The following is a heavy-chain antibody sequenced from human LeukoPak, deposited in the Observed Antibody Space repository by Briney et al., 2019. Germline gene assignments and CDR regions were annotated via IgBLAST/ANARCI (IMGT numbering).Heavy chain of an antibody. CDR2: ISSSSSSI. D-gene: IGHD6-6*01. Sequence: GGSLRLSCAASGFTFSNYGMNWVRQAPGKGLEWVSYISSSSSSISYADSVKGRFTISRDNAKNSLYLQINSLRAEDTAVYYCARGGAARPDYWGQGTLVTVSS. V-gene: IGHV3-48*01. J-gene: IGHJ4*02. CDR1: GFTFSNYG. CDR3: ARGGAARPDY.